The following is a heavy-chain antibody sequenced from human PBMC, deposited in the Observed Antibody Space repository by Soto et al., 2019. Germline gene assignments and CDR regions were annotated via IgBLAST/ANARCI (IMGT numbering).Heavy chain of an antibody. CDR3: ARGEGAGTPYYYCYGMDV. V-gene: IGHV4-30-2*01. CDR1: GDTISNGGYT. Sequence: SETLSLTCDVSGDTISNGGYTWAWIRQPPGKALEWIGHTYHSGNPYYNPSLKSRVIISVDRSKNQFSLKVRSVTAADTAVYYCARGEGAGTPYYYCYGMDVWGQGTTVTVS. D-gene: IGHD6-19*01. CDR2: TYHSGNP. J-gene: IGHJ6*02.